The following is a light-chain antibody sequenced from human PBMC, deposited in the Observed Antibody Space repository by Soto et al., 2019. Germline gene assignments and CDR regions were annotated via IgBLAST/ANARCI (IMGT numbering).Light chain of an antibody. CDR2: SNN. V-gene: IGLV1-47*02. J-gene: IGLJ3*02. Sequence: QSVLTQPPSASGTPGQRVTISCSGSSSNFGSDYVYWYQQLPGTAPKLLIYSNNQRPSGVPDRFSGSKSDTSASLAISGLRSEDEADYYCAAWDDSLSVGVFGGGTKVTVL. CDR1: SSNFGSDY. CDR3: AAWDDSLSVGV.